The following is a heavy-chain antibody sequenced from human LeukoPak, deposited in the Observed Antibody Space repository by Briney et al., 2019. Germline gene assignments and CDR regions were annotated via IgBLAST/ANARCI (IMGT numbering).Heavy chain of an antibody. D-gene: IGHD5-24*01. J-gene: IGHJ1*01. CDR1: GFTFTNYY. CDR2: IKQDGSVT. V-gene: IGHV3-7*01. Sequence: GGSLRLSCAASGFTFTNYYMTWVRQAPWQGLEWVAHIKQDGSVTDYVDSVKGRFTISRDNVENLLFLQMNSLRVEDTAIYYCAIGIQLPNWGQGTLVTVSS. CDR3: AIGIQLPN.